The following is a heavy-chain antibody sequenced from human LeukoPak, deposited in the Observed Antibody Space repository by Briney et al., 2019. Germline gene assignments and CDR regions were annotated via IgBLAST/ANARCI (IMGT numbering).Heavy chain of an antibody. Sequence: GGSLRLPCAASGFTFSSYSMNWVRQAPGKGLEWVSSISSSSSYIYYADSVKGRFTISRDNAKNSLYLQMNSLRAEDTAVYYCARDWDIVATMGGYWGQGTLVTVSS. V-gene: IGHV3-21*01. CDR2: ISSSSSYI. J-gene: IGHJ4*02. CDR1: GFTFSSYS. CDR3: ARDWDIVATMGGY. D-gene: IGHD5-12*01.